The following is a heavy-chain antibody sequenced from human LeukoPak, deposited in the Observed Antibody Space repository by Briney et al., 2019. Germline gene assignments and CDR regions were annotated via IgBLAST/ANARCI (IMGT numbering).Heavy chain of an antibody. D-gene: IGHD2-2*01. CDR1: GGSIRSSSYY. CDR2: IYYSGST. V-gene: IGHV4-39*07. CDR3: ASTERCSTTCPLDY. J-gene: IGHJ4*02. Sequence: SETLSLTCTVPGGSIRSSSYYWGWIRQPPGKGLEWIASIYYSGSTHYNPSLKSRVTISLDTSKNQFSLKLSSVTAADTAVYYCASTERCSTTCPLDYWGQGTLVTVSS.